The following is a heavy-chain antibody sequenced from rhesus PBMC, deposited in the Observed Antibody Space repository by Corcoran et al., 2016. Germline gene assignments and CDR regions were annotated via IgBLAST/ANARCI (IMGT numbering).Heavy chain of an antibody. CDR2: ITYSGST. V-gene: IGHV4-122*02. D-gene: IGHD6-37*01. Sequence: QVQLQESGPGLVKPSETLSLTCAVSGGSISSGYYYWSWIRQPPGKGLEWIGYITYSGSTSYNPSLKSRVTISRDTSKNQFSLKLSSVTAADTAVYYCASGLSGGWSLDYWGQGVLVTVSS. J-gene: IGHJ4*01. CDR3: ASGLSGGWSLDY. CDR1: GGSISSGYYY.